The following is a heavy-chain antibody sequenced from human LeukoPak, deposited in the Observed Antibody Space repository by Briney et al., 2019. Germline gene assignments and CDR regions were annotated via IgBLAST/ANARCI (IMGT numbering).Heavy chain of an antibody. CDR3: ARDHRLSYYDSNNYRHPGYYFDY. D-gene: IGHD3-22*01. CDR1: GYAFTRHY. V-gene: IGHV1-46*01. CDR2: INPSGSST. Sequence: ASVKVSCKASGYAFTRHYMHWVRQAPGQGLEWMGLINPSGSSTIYAQKFQGRVTMTRDMSTSTVYMELSSLRSEDTAMYYCARDHRLSYYDSNNYRHPGYYFDYWGQGTLVTVSS. J-gene: IGHJ4*02.